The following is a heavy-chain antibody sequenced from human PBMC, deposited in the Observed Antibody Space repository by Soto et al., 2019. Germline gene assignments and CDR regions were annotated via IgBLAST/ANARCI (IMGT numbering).Heavy chain of an antibody. D-gene: IGHD3-22*01. V-gene: IGHV1-69*06. CDR2: IIPIFGTA. J-gene: IGHJ3*02. CDR3: ARDQTYYDSSGYYPDAFDI. CDR1: GGTFSSYA. Sequence: GASVKVSCKASGGTFSSYAISWVRQAPGQGLEWMGGIIPIFGTANYAQKFQGRVTITADKSTSTAYMELSSLRSEDTAVYYCARDQTYYDSSGYYPDAFDIWGQGTMVTVSS.